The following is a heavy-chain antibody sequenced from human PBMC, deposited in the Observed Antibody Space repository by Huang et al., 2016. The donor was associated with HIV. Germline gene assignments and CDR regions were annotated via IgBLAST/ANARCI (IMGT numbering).Heavy chain of an antibody. Sequence: QVQLVQSEAEVKKPGASVKVSCKASGYTFTKYGIAWVRQAPGQSLEWVVWISSYNYNINYAQNFQDRVTRTTDTSTTTAYMELRSLTSDDTAVYYCARDRTSANYYVDYYFDYWGQGTLVSVSS. CDR3: ARDRTSANYYVDYYFDY. CDR1: GYTFTKYG. CDR2: ISSYNYNI. D-gene: IGHD1-26*01. J-gene: IGHJ4*02. V-gene: IGHV1-18*01.